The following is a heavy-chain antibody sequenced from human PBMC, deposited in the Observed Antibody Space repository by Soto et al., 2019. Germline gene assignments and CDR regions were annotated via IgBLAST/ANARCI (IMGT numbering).Heavy chain of an antibody. CDR3: AREPGHYYGMHV. CDR2: IYYSGST. CDR1: GGSISSYY. V-gene: IGHV4-59*12. D-gene: IGHD3-10*01. Sequence: SETLSLTCTVSGGSISSYYWSWIRQPPGKGLEWIGYIYYSGSTNYNPSLKSRVTISVDTSKNQFSLKLSSVTAADTAVYYCAREPGHYYGMHVWGQGTTVTV. J-gene: IGHJ6*02.